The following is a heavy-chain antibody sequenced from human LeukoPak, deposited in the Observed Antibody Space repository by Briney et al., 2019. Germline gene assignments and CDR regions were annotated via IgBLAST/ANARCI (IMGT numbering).Heavy chain of an antibody. CDR3: ARGRVKQYYVVSPTQLWPYFDY. CDR2: INHSGST. Sequence: PSETLSLTCAVYGGSFSGYYWSWIRQPPGKGLEWIGEINHSGSTNYNPSLESRVTISVDTSKNQFSLKLSSVTAADTAVYYCARGRVKQYYVVSPTQLWPYFDYWGQGTLVTVSS. D-gene: IGHD5-18*01. CDR1: GGSFSGYY. V-gene: IGHV4-34*01. J-gene: IGHJ4*02.